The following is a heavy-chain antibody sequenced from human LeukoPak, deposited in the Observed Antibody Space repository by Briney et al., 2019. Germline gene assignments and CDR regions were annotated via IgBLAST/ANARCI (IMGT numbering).Heavy chain of an antibody. CDR1: GYTFISYG. CDR3: ARSPATVPTRGDF. V-gene: IGHV1-18*01. CDR2: ISVHNANT. D-gene: IGHD4-17*01. Sequence: ASVKVSCKASGYTFISYGINWVRQAPGQGLEWMGWISVHNANTNYAEKLQGRVTMHTDTSTSTAYMELRSLRSDDTAVYYCARSPATVPTRGDFWGQGTLVTVSS. J-gene: IGHJ4*02.